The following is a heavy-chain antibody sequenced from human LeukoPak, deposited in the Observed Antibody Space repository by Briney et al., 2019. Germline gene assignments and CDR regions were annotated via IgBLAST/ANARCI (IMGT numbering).Heavy chain of an antibody. J-gene: IGHJ6*03. D-gene: IGHD6-13*01. CDR3: ARDARPYSSSPYYTDV. Sequence: ASVKVSCKASGYTFTSYGISWVRQAPGQGLEWMGWISAYNGNTNYAQKLQGRVTMTTDTSTSAAYMELRSLRSDDTAVYYCARDARPYSSSPYYTDVWGKGTTVTVSS. CDR2: ISAYNGNT. V-gene: IGHV1-18*01. CDR1: GYTFTSYG.